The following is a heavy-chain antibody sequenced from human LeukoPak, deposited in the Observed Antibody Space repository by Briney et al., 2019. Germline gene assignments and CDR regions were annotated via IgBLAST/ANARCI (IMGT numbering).Heavy chain of an antibody. V-gene: IGHV3-7*01. CDR2: IKQDGSEK. J-gene: IGHJ3*02. CDR3: ARDIRQDSGYSSGWFDDAFDI. Sequence: PGGSLRLSCAASGFTFSSYWMSWVRQAPGKGLEWVANIKQDGSEKYYVDSVKGRFTISRDNAKNSLYLQMSSLRAEDTAVYYCARDIRQDSGYSSGWFDDAFDIWGQGTMVTVSS. CDR1: GFTFSSYW. D-gene: IGHD6-19*01.